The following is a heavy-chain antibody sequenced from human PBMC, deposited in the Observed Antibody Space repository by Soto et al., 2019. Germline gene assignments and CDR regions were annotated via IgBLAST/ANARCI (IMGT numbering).Heavy chain of an antibody. V-gene: IGHV4-34*01. D-gene: IGHD4-4*01. Sequence: QVQLQQWGAGLLKPSETLSLTCAVYGGFVSSGNYYWSWIRQPPGKGLEWIGEMSHRGGTHFNPSLKSLVTISVDTSKNQFSLKMTSVTAADTALYYCARVERGTTTTVVDAFDIWGPGTMVTVSS. J-gene: IGHJ3*02. CDR3: ARVERGTTTTVVDAFDI. CDR1: GGFVSSGNYY. CDR2: MSHRGGT.